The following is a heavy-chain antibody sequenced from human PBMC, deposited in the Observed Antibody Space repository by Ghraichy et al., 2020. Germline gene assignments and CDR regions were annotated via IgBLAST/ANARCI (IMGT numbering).Heavy chain of an antibody. D-gene: IGHD4-23*01. V-gene: IGHV4-39*01. CDR2: IHHSGST. Sequence: SETLSLTCAVSGGSITSSNYYWGWIRQTPGKGLEWIGSIHHSGSTYYNPSLKSRLTISADTSKNQFSLKLSSVTAADTAVYYCAWSFTVIRYFDLWGRGTLVTVSS. J-gene: IGHJ2*01. CDR1: GGSITSSNYY. CDR3: AWSFTVIRYFDL.